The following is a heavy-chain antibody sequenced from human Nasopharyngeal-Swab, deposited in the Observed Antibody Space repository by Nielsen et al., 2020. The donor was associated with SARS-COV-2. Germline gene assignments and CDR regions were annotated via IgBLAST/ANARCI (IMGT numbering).Heavy chain of an antibody. CDR3: AIGPTQQLVRDY. CDR2: INHSGST. V-gene: IGHV4-34*01. J-gene: IGHJ4*02. Sequence: WIRQPPGKGLEWIGEINHSGSTNYHPPLKRRVHISVDTSKNQLPLNLSSVTAADTAVYYCAIGPTQQLVRDYWGQGTLVTVSS. D-gene: IGHD6-13*01.